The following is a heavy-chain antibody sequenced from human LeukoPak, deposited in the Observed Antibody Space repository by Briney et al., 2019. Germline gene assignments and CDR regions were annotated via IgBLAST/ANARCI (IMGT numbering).Heavy chain of an antibody. D-gene: IGHD4-17*01. Sequence: SETLSLTCAVYGGSFSGYYWSWIRQPPGKGLEWIGEINHCGSTNYNPSLKSRVTISVDTSKNQFSLKLSSVTAADTAVYYCARGSISGRTTVQYFDYWGQGTLVTVSS. CDR1: GGSFSGYY. CDR3: ARGSISGRTTVQYFDY. CDR2: INHCGST. V-gene: IGHV4-34*01. J-gene: IGHJ4*02.